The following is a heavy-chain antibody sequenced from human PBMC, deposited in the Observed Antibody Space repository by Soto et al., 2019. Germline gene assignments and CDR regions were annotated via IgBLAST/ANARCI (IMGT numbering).Heavy chain of an antibody. Sequence: SQTLSLSCAISGDSVSSNSAAWNWIRQXPSRGLEWLGRTYYRSKWYSDYAGSLKSRITINPDTSKNHFSLQLYSVTPEDTAVYYCSRDLPLASAEAAGYIYIYPDARGQAITISV. CDR3: SRDLPLASAEAAGYIYIYPDA. CDR2: TYYRSKWYS. CDR1: GDSVSSNSAA. J-gene: IGHJ6*02. D-gene: IGHD6-19*01. V-gene: IGHV6-1*01.